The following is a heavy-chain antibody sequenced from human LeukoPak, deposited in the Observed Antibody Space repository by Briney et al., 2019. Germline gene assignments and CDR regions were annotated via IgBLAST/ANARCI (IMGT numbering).Heavy chain of an antibody. CDR3: AAAGDY. CDR1: GFTFSSYA. J-gene: IGHJ4*02. D-gene: IGHD3-10*01. CDR2: ISGSGGST. Sequence: PGGSLRLSCVVSGFTFSSYAMGWVRQAPGKRLEWVSAISGSGGSTYYADSVKGRFTISRDNAKNLLYLQMNSLRDEDTAIYYCAAAGDYWGQGTLVTVSS. V-gene: IGHV3-23*01.